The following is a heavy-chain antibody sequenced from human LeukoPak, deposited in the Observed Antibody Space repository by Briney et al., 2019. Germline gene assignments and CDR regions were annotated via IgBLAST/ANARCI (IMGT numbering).Heavy chain of an antibody. Sequence: PSQTLSLTCAVSGGSIGSGGYSWSWIRQPPGKGLEWIGYIYHSGSTYYNPSLKSRVTISVDRSKNQFSLKLSSVTAADTAVYYCTKGDKGAFDIWGQGTMVTVSS. CDR1: GGSIGSGGYS. V-gene: IGHV4-30-2*01. D-gene: IGHD5-24*01. CDR2: IYHSGST. J-gene: IGHJ3*02. CDR3: TKGDKGAFDI.